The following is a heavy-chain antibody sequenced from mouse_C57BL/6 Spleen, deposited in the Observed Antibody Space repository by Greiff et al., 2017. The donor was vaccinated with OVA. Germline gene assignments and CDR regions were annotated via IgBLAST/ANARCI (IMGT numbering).Heavy chain of an antibody. CDR2: IYPGDGDT. CDR1: GYAFSSYW. D-gene: IGHD1-1*01. CDR3: ARDYYGRHAMDY. V-gene: IGHV1-80*01. Sequence: QVQLKESGAELVKPGASVKISCKASGYAFSSYWMNWVKQRPGKGLEWIGQIYPGDGDTNYNGKFKGKATLTADKSSSTAYMQLSSLTSEDSAVYFCARDYYGRHAMDYWGQGTSVTVSS. J-gene: IGHJ4*01.